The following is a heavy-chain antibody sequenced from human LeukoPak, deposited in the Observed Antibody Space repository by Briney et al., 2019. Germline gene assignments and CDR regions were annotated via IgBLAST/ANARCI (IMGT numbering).Heavy chain of an antibody. Sequence: GGSLRLSCAASGFTFSSYAMSWVRQAPGKGLEWVSAISGSCGSTYYADSVKGRFTISRDNSKNTLYLQMNSLRAEDTAVYYCAKGGLGYCSSTSCYRLAAFDIWGQGTMVTVSS. CDR1: GFTFSSYA. CDR2: ISGSCGST. V-gene: IGHV3-23*01. D-gene: IGHD2-2*01. J-gene: IGHJ3*02. CDR3: AKGGLGYCSSTSCYRLAAFDI.